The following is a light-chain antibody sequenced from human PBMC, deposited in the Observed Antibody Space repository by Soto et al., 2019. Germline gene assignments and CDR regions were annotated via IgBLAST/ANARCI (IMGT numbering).Light chain of an antibody. CDR2: GAS. CDR3: QQYGSSPLT. Sequence: EIVLTQSPGTLSLSPGERATLSCRASLTVGSSFLAWYQQKPGQAPRLLMYGASSRATGIPARFSGSGSGTDFSLTISRLEPEDFAVYYCQQYGSSPLTFGQGTKVEMK. CDR1: LTVGSSF. J-gene: IGKJ1*01. V-gene: IGKV3-20*01.